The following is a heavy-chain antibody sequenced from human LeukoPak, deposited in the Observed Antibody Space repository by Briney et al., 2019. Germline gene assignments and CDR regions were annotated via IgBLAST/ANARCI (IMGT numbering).Heavy chain of an antibody. V-gene: IGHV3-7*01. CDR3: ARDRVVGSGYPNWFDP. CDR2: IKQDGSEK. CDR1: GFTFSSYW. Sequence: PGGSLRLSCAASGFTFSSYWMSWVRQAPGKGLEWVANIKQDGSEKYYVDSVKGRFTISRDNAKNSLYLQMNSLRAEDTAVYYCARDRVVGSGYPNWFDPWGQGTLVTVSS. D-gene: IGHD3-22*01. J-gene: IGHJ5*02.